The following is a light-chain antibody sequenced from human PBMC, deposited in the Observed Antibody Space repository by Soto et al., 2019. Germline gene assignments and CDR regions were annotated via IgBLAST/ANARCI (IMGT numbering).Light chain of an antibody. V-gene: IGKV3-15*01. CDR1: QSVSNA. CDR2: GAS. CDR3: QQYNNWPRT. J-gene: IGKJ1*01. Sequence: EIVLTQSPATLSVSPGERATLSCRASQSVSNALAWYHQKPGQAPRLLIYGASTRATGIPARFSGSGSGTEFTLTINSLQSEDFAVYYCQQYNNWPRTFGQGTKVDI.